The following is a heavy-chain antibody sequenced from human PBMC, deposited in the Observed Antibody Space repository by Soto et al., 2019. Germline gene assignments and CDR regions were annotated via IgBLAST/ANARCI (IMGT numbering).Heavy chain of an antibody. CDR1: GFTFSSYG. CDR3: AKAGSSSPGAFDY. J-gene: IGHJ4*02. CDR2: ISYDGSNK. D-gene: IGHD6-6*01. Sequence: QVQLVESGGGVVQPGRSLRLSCAASGFTFSSYGMHWVRQAPGKGLEWVAVISYDGSNKYYADSVKGRFTISRDNSKNTLYLQMNSLRAEDTAVYYGAKAGSSSPGAFDYWGQGTLVTVSS. V-gene: IGHV3-30*18.